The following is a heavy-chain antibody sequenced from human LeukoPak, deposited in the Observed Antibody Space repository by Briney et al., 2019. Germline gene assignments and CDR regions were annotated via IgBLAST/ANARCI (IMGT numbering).Heavy chain of an antibody. Sequence: SGGSLRLSCAASGFTFSSYAMSWVRQAPGKGLEWVSAISGSGGSTYYADSVKGRFTISRDNSKNTLYLQMNSLRAEDTAVYYCARDRYYDSSVRNWFDPWGQGTLVTVSS. CDR2: ISGSGGST. V-gene: IGHV3-23*01. D-gene: IGHD3-22*01. CDR1: GFTFSSYA. CDR3: ARDRYYDSSVRNWFDP. J-gene: IGHJ5*02.